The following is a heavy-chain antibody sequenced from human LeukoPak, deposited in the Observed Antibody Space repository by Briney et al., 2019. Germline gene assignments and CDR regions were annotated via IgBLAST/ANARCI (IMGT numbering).Heavy chain of an antibody. CDR2: IIPIFGTA. CDR3: ATTTSITIFGGY. V-gene: IGHV1-69*13. J-gene: IGHJ4*02. Sequence: SVKVSCKASGGTFSSYAISWVRQAPGQGLEWMGGIIPIFGTANYAQKFQGRVTITADESTSTAYMELSSLRSEDTAVYYCATTTSITIFGGYWGQGTLVTVSS. D-gene: IGHD3-3*01. CDR1: GGTFSSYA.